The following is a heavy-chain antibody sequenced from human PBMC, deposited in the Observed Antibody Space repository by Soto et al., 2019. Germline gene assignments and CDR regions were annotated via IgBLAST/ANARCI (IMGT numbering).Heavy chain of an antibody. CDR2: IKSKTDGGTT. Sequence: GGSLRLSCAASGFTFSNAWMSWVRQAPGKGLEWVGRIKSKTDGGTTDYAAPVKDRFTISRDDSKKTLYLQMNSLKTEDTAVYYCTTDFWSGYYIPDYYYGMDVWGQGTTVTVSS. CDR1: GFTFSNAW. V-gene: IGHV3-15*01. CDR3: TTDFWSGYYIPDYYYGMDV. D-gene: IGHD3-3*01. J-gene: IGHJ6*02.